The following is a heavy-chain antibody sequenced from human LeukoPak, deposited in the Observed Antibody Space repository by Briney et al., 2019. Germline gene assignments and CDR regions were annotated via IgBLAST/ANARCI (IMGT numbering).Heavy chain of an antibody. CDR2: INHSGST. D-gene: IGHD6-19*01. CDR1: GGSFSGYY. CDR3: AYSSGWSPTRFDY. Sequence: PSETLSLTCAVYGGSFSGYYWSWIRQPPGKGLEWIGEINHSGSTNYNPSLKSRVTISVDTSKNQSSLKLSSVTAADTAVYYCAYSSGWSPTRFDYWGQGTLVTVSS. V-gene: IGHV4-34*01. J-gene: IGHJ4*02.